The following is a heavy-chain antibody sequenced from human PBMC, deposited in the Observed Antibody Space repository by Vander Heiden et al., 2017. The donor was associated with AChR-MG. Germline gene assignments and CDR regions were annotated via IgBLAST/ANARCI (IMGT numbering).Heavy chain of an antibody. CDR3: ASSLSLDY. Sequence: EVQLVDSGGGLVQPGGSLRPSCSASGFTFSSYEMNWVRQAPGKGLEWVSYISSSGSSIYYADSVKGRFTISRDNAKNSLYLQMNSLRAEDTAVYYCASSLSLDYWGQGTLVTVSS. J-gene: IGHJ4*02. V-gene: IGHV3-48*03. CDR2: ISSSGSSI. CDR1: GFTFSSYE.